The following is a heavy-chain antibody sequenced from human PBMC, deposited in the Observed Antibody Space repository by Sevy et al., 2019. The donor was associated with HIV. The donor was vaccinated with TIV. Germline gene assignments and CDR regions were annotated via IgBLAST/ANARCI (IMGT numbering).Heavy chain of an antibody. J-gene: IGHJ4*02. V-gene: IGHV3-53*01. CDR1: GFDIRSNY. CDR2: IYAGGTA. CDR3: ASEYCSRGSCFFDY. D-gene: IGHD2-15*01. Sequence: GGSLRLSCVVSGFDIRSNYMSWVRQAPGKGLEWVSHIYAGGTAYYAASVKGRFTFSRDDSKNTVSLQMGSLRVEDSAVYYCASEYCSRGSCFFDYWGQGIPVTVSS.